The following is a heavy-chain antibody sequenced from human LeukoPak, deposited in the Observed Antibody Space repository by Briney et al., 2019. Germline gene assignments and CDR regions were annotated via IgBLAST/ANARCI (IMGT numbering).Heavy chain of an antibody. D-gene: IGHD2-15*01. Sequence: GGSLRLSCAASGFTFSSYAMSWARQAPGKGLEWVSAISGSGGSTYYADSVKGRFTISRDNSNNTLYLQMNSLRAEDTAVYYCAKGFVVVVSATQSSWFDPWGQGTLVTVSS. CDR1: GFTFSSYA. V-gene: IGHV3-23*01. CDR2: ISGSGGST. CDR3: AKGFVVVVSATQSSWFDP. J-gene: IGHJ5*02.